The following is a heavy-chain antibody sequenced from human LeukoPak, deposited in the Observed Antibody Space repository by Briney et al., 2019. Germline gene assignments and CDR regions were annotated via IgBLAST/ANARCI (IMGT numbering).Heavy chain of an antibody. J-gene: IGHJ4*02. Sequence: PSETLSLTCTVSGGSISSSSYYWGWIRRPPGKGLEWIGSIYYSGSTYYNPSLKSRVTMSVDTSKNQLSLKLTSVTAADTAVYYCARGIPGRYNVYPSFDYWGQGTLVTVSS. CDR3: ARGIPGRYNVYPSFDY. CDR1: GGSISSSSYY. CDR2: IYYSGST. D-gene: IGHD5/OR15-5a*01. V-gene: IGHV4-39*07.